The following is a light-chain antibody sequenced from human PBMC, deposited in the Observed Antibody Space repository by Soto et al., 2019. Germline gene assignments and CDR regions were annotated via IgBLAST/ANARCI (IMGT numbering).Light chain of an antibody. CDR3: KQYNSYPWT. CDR2: KAS. J-gene: IGKJ1*01. CDR1: QSISSW. Sequence: DIQMTQSPSTLSASVGDRVTITCRASQSISSWLAWYQQKPGKTPKVLIYKASSLESGVPSRFSGSGSGTESTLTISSLQPDDFATYYCKQYNSYPWTFGQGTKVEIK. V-gene: IGKV1-5*03.